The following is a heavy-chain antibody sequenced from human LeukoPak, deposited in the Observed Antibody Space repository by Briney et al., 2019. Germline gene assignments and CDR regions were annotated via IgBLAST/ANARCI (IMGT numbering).Heavy chain of an antibody. CDR1: GYSISSGYY. V-gene: IGHV4-38-2*02. D-gene: IGHD5/OR15-5a*01. Sequence: SETLSLTCTVSGYSISSGYYWGWIRQPPGKGLEWIGSINHSGSTYYNPSLKSRVTISVDTSMNQFSLKLSSVTAADTAVYYCARSSRGPDFWGQGTLVTVSS. CDR3: ARSSRGPDF. CDR2: INHSGST. J-gene: IGHJ4*02.